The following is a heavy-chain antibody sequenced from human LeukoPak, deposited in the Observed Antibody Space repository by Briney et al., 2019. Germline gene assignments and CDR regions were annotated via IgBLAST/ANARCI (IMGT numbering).Heavy chain of an antibody. J-gene: IGHJ4*02. V-gene: IGHV4-39*07. CDR1: GGSISSYY. CDR2: IYYSGST. CDR3: VGGGYGSTTLPFDY. Sequence: PSETLSLTCTVSGGSISSYYWGWIRQPPGKGLGWIGSIYYSGSTQYSPTLKTRVTISEDTSKNHFSLKLTSVTAADTAVYYCVGGGYGSTTLPFDYWGQGTLVTVSS. D-gene: IGHD2/OR15-2a*01.